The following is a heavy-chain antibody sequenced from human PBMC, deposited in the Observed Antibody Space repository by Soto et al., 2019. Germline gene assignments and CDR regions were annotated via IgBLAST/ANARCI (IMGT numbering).Heavy chain of an antibody. CDR2: IVVGSGNT. Sequence: EASVKVSCKASGFTFTSSAVQWVRQARGQRLEWIGWIVVGSGNTNYAQKFQERVTITRDMSTSTAYMELSSLRSEDTAVYYCAAIIDIVGASTGYWGQGTLVTVSS. CDR1: GFTFTSSA. V-gene: IGHV1-58*01. D-gene: IGHD1-26*01. CDR3: AAIIDIVGASTGY. J-gene: IGHJ4*02.